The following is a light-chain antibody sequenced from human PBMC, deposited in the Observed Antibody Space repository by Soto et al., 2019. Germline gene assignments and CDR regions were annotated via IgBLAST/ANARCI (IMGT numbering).Light chain of an antibody. V-gene: IGLV2-14*01. J-gene: IGLJ1*01. CDR3: SSYTSSSTLDV. CDR1: SSDVGGYNY. CDR2: DVS. Sequence: QSALPQPASVSGSPGQSLPISSTGTSSDVGGYNYVSWYQQHPGKAPKLMIYDVSNRPSGVSNRFSGSKSGNTASLTISGLQAEDEADYYCSSYTSSSTLDVFGTGTKVTVL.